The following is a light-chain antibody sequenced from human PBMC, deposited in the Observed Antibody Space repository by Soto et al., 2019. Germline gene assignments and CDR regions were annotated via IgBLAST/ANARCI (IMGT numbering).Light chain of an antibody. CDR2: AAS. CDR1: QRINTY. V-gene: IGKV1-9*01. J-gene: IGKJ5*01. CDR3: QQLKSYPLIT. Sequence: DIQLTQSPSSLSAPVGDRVTITCRASQRINTYMNWYQQKPGKAPKLLIYAASTLQSGVPSRFSGSGSGTDFTLTISSLQPEDFATYYGQQLKSYPLITGGQGTRREIK.